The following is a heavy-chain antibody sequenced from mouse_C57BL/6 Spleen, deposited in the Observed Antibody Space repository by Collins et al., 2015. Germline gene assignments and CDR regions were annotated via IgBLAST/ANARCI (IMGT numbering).Heavy chain of an antibody. Sequence: QVQLQQSGPELVKPGASVKISCKASGYAFSSSWMNWVKQRPGQGLEWIGRIYPGDGDSNYNEKFKGKATLTADTSSSTAYIQLNSLTSVDSAVYFCAKSRANYVWYFDVWGAGTTVTVSS. CDR3: AKSRANYVWYFDV. CDR2: IYPGDGDS. J-gene: IGHJ1*01. V-gene: IGHV1-82*01. D-gene: IGHD2-1*01. CDR1: GYAFSSSW.